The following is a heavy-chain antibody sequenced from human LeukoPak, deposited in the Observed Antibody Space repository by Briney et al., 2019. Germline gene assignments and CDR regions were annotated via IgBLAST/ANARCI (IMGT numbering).Heavy chain of an antibody. CDR3: ATDRGWRTSGYYLYYFEY. D-gene: IGHD3-3*01. V-gene: IGHV3-7*01. J-gene: IGHJ4*02. CDR1: GFIFTNYF. Sequence: GGSLRLSCAASGFIFTNYFMSWVRQAPGKGLEWVASIKHDRSEKYYVDSVRGRFTISRDNTMNSLYLQMSSLRAEDTAVYYCATDRGWRTSGYYLYYFEYWGQGTLVTYSS. CDR2: IKHDRSEK.